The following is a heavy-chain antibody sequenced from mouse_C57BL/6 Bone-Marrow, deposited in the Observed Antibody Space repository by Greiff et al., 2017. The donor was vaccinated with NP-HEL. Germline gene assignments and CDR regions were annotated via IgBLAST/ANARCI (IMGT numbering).Heavy chain of an antibody. D-gene: IGHD1-1*01. Sequence: QVQLKESGPELVKPGASVKISCKASGYAFSSSWMNWVKQRPGTGLEWIGRIYPGDGDTNYNGKFKGKATLTADKSSSTAYMQLSSLTSEDSAVYFCARSWVLRYPFYWYLDVWGTGTTVTVSS. CDR2: IYPGDGDT. V-gene: IGHV1-82*01. CDR1: GYAFSSSW. J-gene: IGHJ1*03. CDR3: ARSWVLRYPFYWYLDV.